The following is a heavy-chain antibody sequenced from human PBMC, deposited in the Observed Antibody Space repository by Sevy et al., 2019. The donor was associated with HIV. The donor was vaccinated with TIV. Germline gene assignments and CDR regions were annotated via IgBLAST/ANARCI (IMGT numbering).Heavy chain of an antibody. CDR3: AKDGRRGYYYDSSGFGFDY. J-gene: IGHJ4*02. CDR2: IRYDGSNK. Sequence: GGSLRLSCAASGFTFSSYGMHWVRQAPGNGLEWVAFIRYDGSNKYYADSVKGRFTISRDNSKNTLYLQMNSLRAEDTAVYYCAKDGRRGYYYDSSGFGFDYWGQGTLVTVSS. CDR1: GFTFSSYG. D-gene: IGHD3-22*01. V-gene: IGHV3-30*02.